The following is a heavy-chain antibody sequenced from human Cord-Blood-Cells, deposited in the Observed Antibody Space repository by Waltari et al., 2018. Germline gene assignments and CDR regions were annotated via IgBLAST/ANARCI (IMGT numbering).Heavy chain of an antibody. V-gene: IGHV1-69*01. D-gene: IGHD3-22*01. CDR2: IIPIFGTA. J-gene: IGHJ5*02. Sequence: QVQLVQSGAEVKKPGSSVKVSCKASGGTFSSYAIRWVRQAPGQGLEWMGGIIPIFGTANYAQKFQGRVTITADESTSTAYMELSSLRSEDTAVYYCASGTTYYYESSGYNWFDPWGQGTLVTVSS. CDR3: ASGTTYYYESSGYNWFDP. CDR1: GGTFSSYA.